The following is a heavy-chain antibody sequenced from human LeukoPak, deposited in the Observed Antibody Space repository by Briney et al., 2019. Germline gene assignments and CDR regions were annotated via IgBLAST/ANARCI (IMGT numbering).Heavy chain of an antibody. CDR3: ARALDIVVVPAAIIWFDP. V-gene: IGHV4-38-2*02. Sequence: SETLSLTCTVSGYSISSGYYWGWVRQPPGKGLEWIGSIYHSGSTYYNPSLKSRVTISVDTSKDQFSLKLSSVTAADTAVYYCARALDIVVVPAAIIWFDPWGQGTLVTVSS. D-gene: IGHD2-2*03. CDR2: IYHSGST. J-gene: IGHJ5*02. CDR1: GYSISSGYY.